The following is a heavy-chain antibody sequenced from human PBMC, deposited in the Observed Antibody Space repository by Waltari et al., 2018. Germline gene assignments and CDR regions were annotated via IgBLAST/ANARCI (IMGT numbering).Heavy chain of an antibody. D-gene: IGHD1-26*01. CDR3: AKYRGRYPPGYFDY. CDR2: ISANDGGT. J-gene: IGHJ4*02. CDR1: GFIFSSYA. Sequence: LLESGGGLAQPGESLRLSCAASGFIFSSYAMSWVRQAPGKGLEWVSSISANDGGTYYADSVKGRFTISRDNSKNTLYLQMNSLRAEDTAVYYCAKYRGRYPPGYFDYWGQGTLVTVSS. V-gene: IGHV3-23*01.